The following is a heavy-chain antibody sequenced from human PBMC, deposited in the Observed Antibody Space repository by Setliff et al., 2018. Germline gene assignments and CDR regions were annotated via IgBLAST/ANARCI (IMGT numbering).Heavy chain of an antibody. V-gene: IGHV7-4-1*02. CDR1: GYTFTTYA. CDR3: ARPYSSSARWYFDL. CDR2: INTNTGNP. Sequence: ASVKVSCKASGYTFTTYAMNWVRQAPGQGLEWMGWINTNTGNPTYAQGFTGRFVFSLDTSVSTAYLQISSLKAEDTAVYYCARPYSSSARWYFDLWGRGTLVTVSS. J-gene: IGHJ2*01. D-gene: IGHD6-6*01.